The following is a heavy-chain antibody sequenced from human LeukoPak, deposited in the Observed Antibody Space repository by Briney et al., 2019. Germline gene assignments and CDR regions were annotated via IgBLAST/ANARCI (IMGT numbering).Heavy chain of an antibody. CDR2: INPNSGGT. CDR1: GYTFTGYY. D-gene: IGHD3-10*01. Sequence: VKVSCKASGYTFTGYYMHWVRQAPGQGLEWMGWINPNSGGTNYAQKFQGRVTMTRDTSISTAYMELSRLRSDDTAVYYCARARATITMVRGPPDYWGQGTLVTVSS. CDR3: ARARATITMVRGPPDY. J-gene: IGHJ4*02. V-gene: IGHV1-2*02.